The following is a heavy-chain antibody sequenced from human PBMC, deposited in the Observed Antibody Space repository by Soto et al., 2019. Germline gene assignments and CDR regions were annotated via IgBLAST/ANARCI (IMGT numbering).Heavy chain of an antibody. Sequence: GASVKVSCKASGFMFTSYGISWVRQAPGQELEWMGWISAYNGNTNYAQKFQGRVTMTTDTSTSTAYMELRSLRSDDTAVYFCARAWYCSGGSCYMDVWGKGTTVTVSS. J-gene: IGHJ6*03. D-gene: IGHD2-15*01. CDR1: GFMFTSYG. V-gene: IGHV1-18*01. CDR2: ISAYNGNT. CDR3: ARAWYCSGGSCYMDV.